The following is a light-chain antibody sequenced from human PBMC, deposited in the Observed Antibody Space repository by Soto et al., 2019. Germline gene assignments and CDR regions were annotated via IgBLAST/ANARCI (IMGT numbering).Light chain of an antibody. V-gene: IGLV2-23*01. CDR1: SIDIVTYNL. Sequence: QSALTQPASVCCSPGQSITISCTGTSIDIVTYNLVSSYQHYPGKAPKLMIYEGIKRPSGVSNRFSGSKSGNAAFMTISGLQDEDEADYYCCSYAGSGTDNYVFGSGTKVTVL. J-gene: IGLJ1*01. CDR2: EGI. CDR3: CSYAGSGTDNYV.